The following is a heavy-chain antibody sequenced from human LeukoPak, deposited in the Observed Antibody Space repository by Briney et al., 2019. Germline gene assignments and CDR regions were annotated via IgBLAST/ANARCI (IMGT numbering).Heavy chain of an antibody. CDR3: SRGSSSSVNYLDS. D-gene: IGHD6-13*01. Sequence: GGSLRLSCAASGFTFSSYWMSWVRQAPGKGLVWVSRINTDGTYTSYADSVKGRFTISRDNAKNTLYLQMNNLRDEDTAVYYCSRGSSSSVNYLDSWGRGTLVIVSS. V-gene: IGHV3-74*01. J-gene: IGHJ4*02. CDR2: INTDGTYT. CDR1: GFTFSSYW.